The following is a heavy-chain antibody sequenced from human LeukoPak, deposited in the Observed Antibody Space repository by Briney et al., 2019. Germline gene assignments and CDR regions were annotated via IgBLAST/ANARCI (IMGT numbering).Heavy chain of an antibody. CDR2: INSDGGST. J-gene: IGHJ6*04. CDR3: ASSYYGSGSYYSYYGMDV. Sequence: GGSLRLSCAASGFTFSSYWMHWVRQAPGKGLVWVSRINSDGGSTSYADSVKGRFTISRDNAKNTLYLQMNSLRAEDTAVYYCASSYYGSGSYYSYYGMDVWGKGTTVTVSS. D-gene: IGHD3-10*01. V-gene: IGHV3-74*01. CDR1: GFTFSSYW.